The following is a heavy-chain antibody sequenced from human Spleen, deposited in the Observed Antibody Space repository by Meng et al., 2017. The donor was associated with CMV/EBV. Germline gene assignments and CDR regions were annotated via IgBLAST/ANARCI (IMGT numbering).Heavy chain of an antibody. CDR2: ISTSSTYI. D-gene: IGHD3-3*01. J-gene: IGHJ4*02. CDR3: ARAFYDFWSGIGY. Sequence: GGSLRLSCTVSGDSVSSGSYYWTWMRQPPGKGLEWVASISTSSTYIFYTDSVKGRFTISRDNANSALYLQMDSLRAEDTAVYYCARAFYDFWSGIGYWGQGVLVTVSS. V-gene: IGHV3-21*01. CDR1: GDSVSSGSYY.